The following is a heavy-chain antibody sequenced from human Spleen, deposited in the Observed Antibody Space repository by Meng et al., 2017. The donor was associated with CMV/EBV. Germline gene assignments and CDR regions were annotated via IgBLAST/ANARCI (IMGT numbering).Heavy chain of an antibody. Sequence: QGQLQEAGPGLVKPSQTLSLTCTVSGGSISSGDYYWSWIRQPPGKGLEWIGYIYYSGSTYYNPSLKSRVTISVDTSKNQFSLKLSSVTAADTAVYYCARDGGSGYHYNWFDPWGQGTLVTVSS. CDR1: GGSISSGDYY. D-gene: IGHD3-22*01. J-gene: IGHJ5*02. CDR2: IYYSGST. CDR3: ARDGGSGYHYNWFDP. V-gene: IGHV4-30-4*08.